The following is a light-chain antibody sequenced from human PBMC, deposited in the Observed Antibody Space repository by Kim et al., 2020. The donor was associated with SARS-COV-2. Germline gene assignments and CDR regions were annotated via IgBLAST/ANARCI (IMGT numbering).Light chain of an antibody. CDR3: AAWDDSLNTWV. CDR2: TSN. J-gene: IGLJ3*02. CDR1: NSNIGTNG. Sequence: GQRVTISCSGSNSNIGTNGVNWFQQYPGTAPKLLMSTSNQRPAGVPDRFSGSKSGTSASLAISGLRPDDESDYYCAAWDDSLNTWVFGGGTQLTVL. V-gene: IGLV1-44*01.